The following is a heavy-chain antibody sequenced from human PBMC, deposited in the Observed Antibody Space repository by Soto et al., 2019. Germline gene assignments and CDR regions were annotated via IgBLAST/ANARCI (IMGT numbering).Heavy chain of an antibody. V-gene: IGHV3-23*01. CDR3: AKVADRLSFPGVDV. CDR2: ISESGANT. Sequence: PGGSLRLSCTASQFSLSGSVIYWVRQAPGKGLEWVSAISESGANTNYADSVKGRFTTSIDNSKNTVYLEMNSLRGDDTAIYFCAKVADRLSFPGVDVWRHGTTVTAAS. D-gene: IGHD6-13*01. J-gene: IGHJ6*02. CDR1: QFSLSGSV.